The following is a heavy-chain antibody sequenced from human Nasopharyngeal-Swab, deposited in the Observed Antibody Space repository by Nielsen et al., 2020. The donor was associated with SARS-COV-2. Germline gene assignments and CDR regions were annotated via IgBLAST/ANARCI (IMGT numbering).Heavy chain of an antibody. J-gene: IGHJ6*02. V-gene: IGHV4-39*01. D-gene: IGHD1-26*01. CDR3: ASQGSGSYYLLYYYCGMDV. Sequence: RQAPGKGLEWIGSIYYSGSTYYNTSLKSRVTISVDKSKNQFSLKLSSVTAADTAVYYCASQGSGSYYLLYYYCGMDVWGQGTTVTVSS. CDR2: IYYSGST.